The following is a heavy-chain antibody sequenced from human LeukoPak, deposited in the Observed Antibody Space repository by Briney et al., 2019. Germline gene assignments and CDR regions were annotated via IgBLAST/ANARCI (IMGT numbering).Heavy chain of an antibody. D-gene: IGHD4-17*01. V-gene: IGHV1-18*01. CDR3: ARDPPLGSYGDERSFDY. CDR1: GYTFTSYG. CDR2: ISAYNGNT. Sequence: ASVKVSCKASGYTFTSYGISWVRQAPGQGLEWMGWISAYNGNTNYAQKLQGRVTMTTDTSTSTAYMELRSLRSDDTAVYYCARDPPLGSYGDERSFDYWGQGTLVTVSS. J-gene: IGHJ4*02.